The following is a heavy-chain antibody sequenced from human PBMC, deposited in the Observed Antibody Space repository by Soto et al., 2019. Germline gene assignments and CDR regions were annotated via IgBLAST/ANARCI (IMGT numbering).Heavy chain of an antibody. CDR3: SRDPPEDGDYKGVGIDF. CDR2: IIPILAIA. Sequence: SVKISCKASVGTFSRYTIRWVRQASGQGLERMGRIIPILAIANYAQKFQGRVTITADKSTSTAYMELSSLRSEDTAVYYCSRDPPEDGDYKGVGIDFWGQGTLVTVSS. D-gene: IGHD4-17*01. CDR1: VGTFSRYT. J-gene: IGHJ4*02. V-gene: IGHV1-69*04.